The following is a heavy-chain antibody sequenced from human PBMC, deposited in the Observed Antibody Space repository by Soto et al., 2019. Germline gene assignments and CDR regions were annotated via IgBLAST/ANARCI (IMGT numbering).Heavy chain of an antibody. J-gene: IGHJ5*02. D-gene: IGHD2-2*01. V-gene: IGHV3-21*01. Sequence: PGGSLILSCAASGFPFSGYSMNWVRQAPGKGLDWVSSISSSSSYIYYADSVKGRFTISRDNAKNSLYLQMDSLRAEDTAVYYCARLKSGYCSSTSCPNWFDPWGQGTLVTVSS. CDR2: ISSSSSYI. CDR3: ARLKSGYCSSTSCPNWFDP. CDR1: GFPFSGYS.